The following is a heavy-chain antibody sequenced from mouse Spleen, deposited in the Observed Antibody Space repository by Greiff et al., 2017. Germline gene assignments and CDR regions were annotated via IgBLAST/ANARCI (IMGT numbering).Heavy chain of an antibody. D-gene: IGHD1-2*01. CDR3: ARRSLLRLRYFDV. J-gene: IGHJ1*01. CDR1: GYTFTSYW. V-gene: IGHV1-61*01. CDR2: IYPSDSAT. Sequence: VQLQQPGAELVRPGSSVKLSCKASGYTFTSYWMDWVKQRPGQGLEWIGNIYPSDSATHYNQKFKDKATLTVDKSSSTAYMQLSSLTSEDSAVYYCARRSLLRLRYFDVWGAGTTVTVSS.